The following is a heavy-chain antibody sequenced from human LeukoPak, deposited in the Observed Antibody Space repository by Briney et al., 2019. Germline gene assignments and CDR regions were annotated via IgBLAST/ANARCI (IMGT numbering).Heavy chain of an antibody. D-gene: IGHD6-6*01. CDR1: GGTFSSYA. V-gene: IGHV1-69*05. CDR2: IIPIFGTA. J-gene: IGHJ4*02. Sequence: SVKVSCKASGGTFSSYAISWVRQAPGQGLEWMGGIIPIFGTANYAQKFQGRVTITTDESTSTAYMELSSLRSEDTAVYYCARGRGAARRGGFDYWGQGTLVTVSS. CDR3: ARGRGAARRGGFDY.